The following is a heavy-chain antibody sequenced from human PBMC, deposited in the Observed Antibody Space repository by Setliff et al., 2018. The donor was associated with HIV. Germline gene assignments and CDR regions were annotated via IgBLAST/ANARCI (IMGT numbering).Heavy chain of an antibody. Sequence: KPSETLSLTCTVYGGSISGSNYVWGWIRQTPRKGLEWIATIHYSGSTYHNPSLESRITISVDTSKNQFFLRLSSVSAADTAVYYCVRTASGSWWGVHYYYYIDLWGKGTTVTVSS. CDR2: IHYSGST. J-gene: IGHJ6*03. CDR3: VRTASGSWWGVHYYYYIDL. CDR1: GGSISGSNYV. V-gene: IGHV4-39*01. D-gene: IGHD2-8*02.